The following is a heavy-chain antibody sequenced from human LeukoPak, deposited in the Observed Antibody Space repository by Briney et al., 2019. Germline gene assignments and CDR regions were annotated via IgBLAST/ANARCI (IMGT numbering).Heavy chain of an antibody. D-gene: IGHD1-1*01. CDR2: IIPIFGTA. Sequence: ASVKVSCKASGGTFSSYAISWVRQAPGQGLEWMGGIIPIFGTANYAQKFQGRVTITADKSTSTAYMELSSLRSEDTAVYYCARFGNGAKLHAFDIWGQGTMVTVSS. CDR1: GGTFSSYA. J-gene: IGHJ3*02. CDR3: ARFGNGAKLHAFDI. V-gene: IGHV1-69*06.